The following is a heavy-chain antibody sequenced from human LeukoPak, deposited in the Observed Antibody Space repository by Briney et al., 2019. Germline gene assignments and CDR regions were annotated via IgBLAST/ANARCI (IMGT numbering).Heavy chain of an antibody. J-gene: IGHJ4*02. Sequence: ASAKVSCKASGYTFTSYGISWVRQAPGQGLEWMGWISAYNGNTNYAQKLQGRVTMTTDTSTSTAYMELRSLRSDDTAVYYCARDFEYQLLSSYWGQGTLVTVSS. V-gene: IGHV1-18*01. CDR1: GYTFTSYG. D-gene: IGHD2-2*01. CDR3: ARDFEYQLLSSY. CDR2: ISAYNGNT.